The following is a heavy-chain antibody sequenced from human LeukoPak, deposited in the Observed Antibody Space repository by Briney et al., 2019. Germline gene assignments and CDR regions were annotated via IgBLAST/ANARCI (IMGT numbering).Heavy chain of an antibody. CDR3: ARGPWGWSTLTTHGNWFDP. D-gene: IGHD4-17*01. CDR2: IYYSGST. J-gene: IGHJ5*02. Sequence: SETLSLTCTVSGGSISSYCWSWIRQPPGKGLEWIGYIYYSGSTNYNPSLKSRVTISVDTSKNQFSLKLSSVTAADTAVYYCARGPWGWSTLTTHGNWFDPWGQGTLVTVSS. V-gene: IGHV4-59*01. CDR1: GGSISSYC.